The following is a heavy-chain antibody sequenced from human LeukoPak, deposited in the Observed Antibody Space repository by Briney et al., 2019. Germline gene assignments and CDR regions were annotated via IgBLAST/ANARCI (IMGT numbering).Heavy chain of an antibody. J-gene: IGHJ5*02. V-gene: IGHV3-7*01. CDR2: IKQDGSEK. CDR3: ARSLDYGDYAWFEP. D-gene: IGHD4-17*01. CDR1: GFAFSSYW. Sequence: GGSLRLSCAASGFAFSSYWMSWVRQAPGKGLEWVANIKQDGSEKYYVDSVKGRFTISRDNAKNSLYLQMNSLRAEDTAVYYCARSLDYGDYAWFEPWGQGTLVTVSS.